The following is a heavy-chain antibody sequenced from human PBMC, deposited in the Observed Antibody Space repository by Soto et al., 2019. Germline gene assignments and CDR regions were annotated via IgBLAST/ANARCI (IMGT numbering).Heavy chain of an antibody. V-gene: IGHV1-58*02. CDR3: AAEGIAAAVAPGLFDY. J-gene: IGHJ4*02. CDR2: IVVGSGNT. CDR1: GFTFTSSA. D-gene: IGHD6-13*01. Sequence: QMQLVQSGPEVKKPGTSVEVSCNDSGFTFTSSAMQWVRQARGQRREWIGWIVVGSGNTNYAQKFQERVTITRDMSTSTAYMELSSLRSEDTAVYYCAAEGIAAAVAPGLFDYWGQGTLVTVSS.